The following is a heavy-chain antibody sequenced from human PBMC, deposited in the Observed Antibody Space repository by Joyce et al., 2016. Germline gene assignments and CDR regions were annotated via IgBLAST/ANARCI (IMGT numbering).Heavy chain of an antibody. CDR3: AREYGGTFYFDY. Sequence: QVQLVQSGAEVKNPGASVKVSCKASGFSFSGYYIHWVRQAPGQGLAWMGWNNPDRGDTIYAQKFQGRVTMTRDTSISTVYLELGRLTSDDTALYYCAREYGGTFYFDYWGQVTLVTVSS. J-gene: IGHJ4*02. CDR1: GFSFSGYY. V-gene: IGHV1-2*02. CDR2: NNPDRGDT. D-gene: IGHD4-23*01.